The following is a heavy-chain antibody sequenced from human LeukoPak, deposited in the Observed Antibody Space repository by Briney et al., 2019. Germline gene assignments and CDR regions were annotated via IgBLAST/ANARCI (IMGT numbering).Heavy chain of an antibody. CDR3: AREPLRQQQLVPYYFDY. CDR1: GGSISSYY. V-gene: IGHV4-59*12. CDR2: IYYSGST. J-gene: IGHJ4*02. Sequence: SETLSLTCTVSGGSISSYYWSWIRQPPGKGLEWIGYIYYSGSTNYNPSLKSRVTISVDTSKNQFSLKLSSVTAADTAVYYCAREPLRQQQLVPYYFDYWGQGTLVTVSS. D-gene: IGHD6-13*01.